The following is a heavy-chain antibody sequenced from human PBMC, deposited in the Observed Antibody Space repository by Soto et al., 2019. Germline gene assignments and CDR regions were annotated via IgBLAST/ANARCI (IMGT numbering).Heavy chain of an antibody. Sequence: QVQLVQSGAEVKKPGSSVKVSCKASGGTFSTSTFTWVRQAPGQGLEWMGSTIPLLKVADYAQDFQGRLTINADKSTSTTYMEPTSLTSKDTAVYYCARDSPIGSTFSGYDAIDSWGQGTLVTVSS. V-gene: IGHV1-69*08. CDR1: GGTFSTST. CDR3: ARDSPIGSTFSGYDAIDS. D-gene: IGHD5-12*01. CDR2: TIPLLKVA. J-gene: IGHJ4*02.